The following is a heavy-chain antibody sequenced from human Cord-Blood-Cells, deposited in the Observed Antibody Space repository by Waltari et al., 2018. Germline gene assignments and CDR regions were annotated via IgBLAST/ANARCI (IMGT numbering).Heavy chain of an antibody. Sequence: VSGGSISSSSYYWGWIRQPPGKGLEWIGSIYYSGSTYYNPSLKSRVTISVDTSKNQFSLKLSSVTAADTAVYYCARRDIVGATDYWGQGTLVTVSS. CDR2: IYYSGST. D-gene: IGHD1-26*01. J-gene: IGHJ4*02. CDR1: GGSISSSSYY. CDR3: ARRDIVGATDY. V-gene: IGHV4-39*01.